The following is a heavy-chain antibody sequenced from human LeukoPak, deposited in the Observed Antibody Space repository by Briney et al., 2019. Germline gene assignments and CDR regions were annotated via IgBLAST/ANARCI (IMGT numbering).Heavy chain of an antibody. J-gene: IGHJ4*02. V-gene: IGHV1-69*04. CDR1: GGTFSSYA. Sequence: ASVKVSCKASGGTFSSYAISWVRQAPGQGLEWMGRIIPILGIANYAQKFQGRVTITADKSTSTAYMELSSLRSEDTAVYYCAATRIAARGPFDYWGQGTLVTVSS. CDR2: IIPILGIA. CDR3: AATRIAARGPFDY. D-gene: IGHD6-6*01.